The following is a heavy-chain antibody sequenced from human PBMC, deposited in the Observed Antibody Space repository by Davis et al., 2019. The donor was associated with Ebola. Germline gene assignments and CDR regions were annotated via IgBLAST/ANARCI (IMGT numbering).Heavy chain of an antibody. CDR3: ARTPYPYSSSSDGGYFDY. CDR2: ISAYNGNT. CDR1: GGTFSSYG. J-gene: IGHJ4*02. Sequence: ASVKVSCKASGGTFSSYGISWVRQAPGQGLEWMGWISAYNGNTNYAQKLQGRVTMTTDTSTSTAYMELRSLRSDDTAVYYCARTPYPYSSSSDGGYFDYWGQGTLVTVSS. V-gene: IGHV1-18*01. D-gene: IGHD6-6*01.